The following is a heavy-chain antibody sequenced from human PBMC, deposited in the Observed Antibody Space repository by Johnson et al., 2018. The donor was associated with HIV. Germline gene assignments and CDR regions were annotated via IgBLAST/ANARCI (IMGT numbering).Heavy chain of an antibody. CDR2: ISYDGSNK. D-gene: IGHD1-26*01. V-gene: IGHV3-30-3*01. CDR1: GFTFSSYA. CDR3: AAPVGATG. Sequence: GGVVQPGRSLRLSCAASGFTFSSYAMHWVRQAPGKGLEWVAVISYDGSNKYYADSVKGRFTISRDNSKNTLYLQMNSLRAEDTAVYYCAAPVGATGWGQGTMVTVSS. J-gene: IGHJ3*01.